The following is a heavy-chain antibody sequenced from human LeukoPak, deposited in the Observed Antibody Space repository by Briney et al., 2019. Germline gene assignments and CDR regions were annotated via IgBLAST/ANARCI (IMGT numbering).Heavy chain of an antibody. Sequence: SETLSLTCTVSGGSISSYYWSWIRQPPGKGLEWIGYISYSASTNYNPSLKRRVTISVDTSKNQFSLKLSSVTAADTAVYYCARGAYYYDSSGYIRFDYWGQGTLVTVSP. CDR2: ISYSAST. CDR3: ARGAYYYDSSGYIRFDY. CDR1: GGSISSYY. J-gene: IGHJ4*02. D-gene: IGHD3-22*01. V-gene: IGHV4-59*01.